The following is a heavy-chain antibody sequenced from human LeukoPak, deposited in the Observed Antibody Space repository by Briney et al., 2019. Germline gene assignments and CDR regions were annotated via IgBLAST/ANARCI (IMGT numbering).Heavy chain of an antibody. D-gene: IGHD6-25*01. Sequence: ASVKLSCKASGYTFTGYYMHWVRQAPGQGLEWMGWINPNSGGTNYAQKFRGRVTMTRDTSISTAYMELSRLSSDDTAVYYCARGTAAGVSSPNYWGQGTLVTVSS. J-gene: IGHJ4*02. CDR1: GYTFTGYY. CDR3: ARGTAAGVSSPNY. V-gene: IGHV1-2*02. CDR2: INPNSGGT.